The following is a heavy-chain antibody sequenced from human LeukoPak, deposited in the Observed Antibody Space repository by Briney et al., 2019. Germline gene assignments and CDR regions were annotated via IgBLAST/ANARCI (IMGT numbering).Heavy chain of an antibody. CDR3: TTSSGWYSLNY. Sequence: SQTLSLTCAVSGGSISSGGYSWSWIRQPPGKGLEWIGYIYHSGSTYYNPSLKSRVTISVDRSKNQFSLKLSSVTAADTAVYYCTTSSGWYSLNYWGQGVLITVSS. CDR1: GGSISSGGYS. CDR2: IYHSGST. V-gene: IGHV4-30-2*01. J-gene: IGHJ4*02. D-gene: IGHD1-26*01.